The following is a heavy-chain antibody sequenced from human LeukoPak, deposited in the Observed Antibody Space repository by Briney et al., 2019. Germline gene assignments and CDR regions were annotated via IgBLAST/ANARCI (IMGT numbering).Heavy chain of an antibody. CDR1: GYTFTSYG. J-gene: IGHJ4*02. D-gene: IGHD7-27*01. CDR2: ISAYNGNT. CDR3: ARESPLGNSLDY. V-gene: IGHV1-18*01. Sequence: ASVRVSCKASGYTFTSYGISWVRQAPGQGLEWMGWISAYNGNTNYAQKLQGRVTMTTDTSTSTAYMELRSLRSDDTAVYYCARESPLGNSLDYWGQGTLVTVSS.